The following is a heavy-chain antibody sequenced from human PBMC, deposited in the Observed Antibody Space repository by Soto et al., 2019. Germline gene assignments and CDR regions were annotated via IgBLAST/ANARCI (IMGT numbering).Heavy chain of an antibody. J-gene: IGHJ4*02. V-gene: IGHV3-33*01. CDR2: IWNDGSEK. Sequence: GGSLRLSCAASGFTFSLYGMHWARQAPGKGLEWVAVIWNDGSEKNYADSVKGRFTLSGDSSKNTLYLEMNSLRVEDTAVYYCARVGHNGYDLDFDYWGQGTLVTVSS. CDR1: GFTFSLYG. CDR3: ARVGHNGYDLDFDY. D-gene: IGHD5-12*01.